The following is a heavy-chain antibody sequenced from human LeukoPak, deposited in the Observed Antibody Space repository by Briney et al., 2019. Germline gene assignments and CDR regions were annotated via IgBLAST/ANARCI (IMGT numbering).Heavy chain of an antibody. CDR2: IYYSGST. CDR3: ARVRPWELLPDY. J-gene: IGHJ4*02. D-gene: IGHD2-15*01. CDR1: GGSISSSSYY. V-gene: IGHV4-39*07. Sequence: PSETLSLTCTVSGGSISSSSYYWGWIRQPPGKGLEWIGSIYYSGSTYYNPSLKSRVTISVDTSKNQFSLKLSSVTAADTAVYYCARVRPWELLPDYWGQETLVTVSS.